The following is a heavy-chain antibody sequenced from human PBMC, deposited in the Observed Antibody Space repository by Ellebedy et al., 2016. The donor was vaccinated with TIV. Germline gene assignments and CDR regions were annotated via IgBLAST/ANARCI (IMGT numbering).Heavy chain of an antibody. Sequence: ASVKVSCKASGYTFTGYYMHWVRQAPGQGLEWMGWINPNSGGTNYAQKFQGRVTMTRDTSISTAYMELSRLRADDTAVYYGAREGDYSNYLGFDPWGQGTLVTVSS. CDR1: GYTFTGYY. CDR2: INPNSGGT. CDR3: AREGDYSNYLGFDP. J-gene: IGHJ5*02. V-gene: IGHV1-2*02. D-gene: IGHD4-11*01.